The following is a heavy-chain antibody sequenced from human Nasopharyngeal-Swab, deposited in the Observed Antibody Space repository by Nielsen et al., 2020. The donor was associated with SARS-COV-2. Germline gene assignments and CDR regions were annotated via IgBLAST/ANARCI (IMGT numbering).Heavy chain of an antibody. CDR2: IRQDAREQ. CDR1: GFPFSNHY. D-gene: IGHD2-21*02. V-gene: IGHV3-7*04. Sequence: GGSLRLSCAASGFPFSNHYMTWVSQPPGKGLEWVANIRQDAREQFYVDSVKGRFTISRDNAKNSVFLQMNSLRSEDTAVYYCARESVVTGMDDAPDIWGQGTMVTVSS. J-gene: IGHJ3*02. CDR3: ARESVVTGMDDAPDI.